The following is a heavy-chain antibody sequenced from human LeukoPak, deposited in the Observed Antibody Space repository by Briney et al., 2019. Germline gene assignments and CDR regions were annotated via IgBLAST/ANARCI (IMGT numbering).Heavy chain of an antibody. Sequence: SVKVSCKASGGTFSRYAISWVRPAPGQGLEWMGRIIPILGIANYAQKFQGRVTITADKSTSTAYMELSSLRSEDTAVYYCARDPYYGDYEGNWFDPWGQGTLVTVSS. CDR2: IIPILGIA. J-gene: IGHJ5*02. V-gene: IGHV1-69*04. CDR3: ARDPYYGDYEGNWFDP. D-gene: IGHD4-17*01. CDR1: GGTFSRYA.